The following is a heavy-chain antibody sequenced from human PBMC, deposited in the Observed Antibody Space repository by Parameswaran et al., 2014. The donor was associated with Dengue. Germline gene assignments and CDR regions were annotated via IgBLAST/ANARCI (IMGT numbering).Heavy chain of an antibody. J-gene: IGHJ4*02. CDR2: STLTVVA. Sequence: VRQMPGKGLSGWDGSTLTVVAQTMHRSFRAGVTMTRDTSISTAYMELSRLRSDDTAVYYCARGSTYCSGGSCYVFLDYFDYWGQGTLVTVSS. D-gene: IGHD2-15*01. CDR3: ARGSTYCSGGSCYVFLDYFDY. V-gene: IGHV1-2*02.